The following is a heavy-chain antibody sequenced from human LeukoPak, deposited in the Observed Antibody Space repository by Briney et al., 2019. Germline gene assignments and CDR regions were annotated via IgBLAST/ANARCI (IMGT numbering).Heavy chain of an antibody. J-gene: IGHJ5*02. CDR2: ISPSSSST. CDR1: GFTFSSYW. V-gene: IGHV3-48*01. Sequence: PGGSLRLSCAASGFTFSSYWMSWVRQAPGKGLEWVSYISPSSSSTYYADSVKGRFTISRDNARNSVYLQMNSLSTEDTALYYCAGDVASGNNWFDPWGQGTLVTVSS. D-gene: IGHD3-3*01. CDR3: AGDVASGNNWFDP.